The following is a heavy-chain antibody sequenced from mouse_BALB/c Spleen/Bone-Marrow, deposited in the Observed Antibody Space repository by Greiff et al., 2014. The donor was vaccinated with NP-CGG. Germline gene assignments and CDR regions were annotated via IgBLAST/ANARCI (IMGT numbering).Heavy chain of an antibody. CDR1: GFSLTNSG. D-gene: IGHD1-2*01. J-gene: IGHJ4*01. V-gene: IGHV2-3*01. CDR3: AKWDYYGYNDAIDY. CDR2: IWGDGST. Sequence: VMLEESGPGLVAPSQSLSITCTVSGFSLTNSGVSWVRQPPGKGLEWLGVIWGDGSTNYHSALISRLSISKDTSKSQVFLKMNIQQTDDTSTYYGAKWDYYGYNDAIDYWGQGTSVTVSS.